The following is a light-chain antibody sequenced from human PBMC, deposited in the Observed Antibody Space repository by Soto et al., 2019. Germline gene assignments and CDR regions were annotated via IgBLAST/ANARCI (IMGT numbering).Light chain of an antibody. J-gene: IGLJ2*01. CDR2: EVT. CDR1: NSDVGGYNY. CDR3: SSYGGNNNVI. Sequence: QSALTQPASVSGSPGQSITISCTGTNSDVGGYNYVSWYQQHPGKAPKLMIYEVTKRPSGVPDRFSASTSGNTASLTVSGLQADDEADYYCSSYGGNNNVIFGGGTKLTVL. V-gene: IGLV2-8*01.